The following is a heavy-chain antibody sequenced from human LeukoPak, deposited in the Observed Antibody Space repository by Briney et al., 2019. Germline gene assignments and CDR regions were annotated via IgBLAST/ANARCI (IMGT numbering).Heavy chain of an antibody. CDR2: INSDGSIT. J-gene: IGHJ4*02. V-gene: IGHV3-74*01. Sequence: GGSLRLSCAASGFTLRSYWMHWFRQAPGEGLVRVSRINSDGSITTYADSVEGRFTISRDNAKNTLYLQMNSLRVEDTAVYYCARVTASWHPYIDYWGQGTLVTVSS. D-gene: IGHD2-2*01. CDR3: ARVTASWHPYIDY. CDR1: GFTLRSYW.